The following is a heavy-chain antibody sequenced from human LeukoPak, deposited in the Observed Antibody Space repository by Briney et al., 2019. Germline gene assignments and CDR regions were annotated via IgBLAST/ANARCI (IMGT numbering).Heavy chain of an antibody. CDR2: IYYSGST. CDR3: ARDPGYNWFDP. Sequence: SETLSLTCTVSGGSVSSGSYYCSWIRQPPGKGLEWIGCIYYSGSTNYNPSLKSRVTISVDTSKNQFSLKLSSVTAADTAVYYCARDPGYNWFDPWGQGTLVTVSS. CDR1: GGSVSSGSYY. J-gene: IGHJ5*02. V-gene: IGHV4-61*01.